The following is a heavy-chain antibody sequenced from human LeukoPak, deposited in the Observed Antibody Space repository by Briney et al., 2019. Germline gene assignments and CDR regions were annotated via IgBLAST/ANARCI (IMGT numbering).Heavy chain of an antibody. V-gene: IGHV3-74*01. Sequence: PGGSLRLSCAASGFTFSSYLMHWVRQGPGKGLVWVSRINSDGSSTSYADSVKGRFTISRDNAKNTLYLQMNSLRVEDTAVYYCARAPTVLVGYCSSSSCQADYWGQGTLVTVSS. J-gene: IGHJ4*02. CDR1: GFTFSSYL. CDR2: INSDGSST. CDR3: ARAPTVLVGYCSSSSCQADY. D-gene: IGHD2-2*01.